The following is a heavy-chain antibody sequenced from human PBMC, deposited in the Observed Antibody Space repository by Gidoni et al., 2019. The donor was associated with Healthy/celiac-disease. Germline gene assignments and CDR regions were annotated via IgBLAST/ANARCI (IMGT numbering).Heavy chain of an antibody. CDR2: ISSSSCYI. D-gene: IGHD1-26*01. CDR1: GFTFSSYS. CDR3: ARDGIGGSYGRIDAFDI. J-gene: IGHJ3*02. Sequence: EVQLVESGGGLVKPGGSLRLSCAASGFTFSSYSMNWVRQAPGKGLEWVSSISSSSCYIYYADSVKGRFTISRDNAKNSLYLQMNSRRAEDTAVYYCARDGIGGSYGRIDAFDIWGQGTMVTVSS. V-gene: IGHV3-21*01.